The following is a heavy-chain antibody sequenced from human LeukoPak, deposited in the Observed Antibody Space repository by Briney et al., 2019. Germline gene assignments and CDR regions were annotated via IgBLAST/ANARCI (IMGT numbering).Heavy chain of an antibody. D-gene: IGHD3-22*01. V-gene: IGHV1-18*01. CDR1: GYTFTSYG. CDR3: ARVLIGPGYFGC. J-gene: IGHJ4*02. Sequence: ASVKVFCKASGYTFTSYGISWVRQAPGQGLEWMGWISAYNGNTNYAQKLQGRVTMTTDTSTSTAYMELRSLRSDDTAVYYCARVLIGPGYFGCWGQGTLVTVSS. CDR2: ISAYNGNT.